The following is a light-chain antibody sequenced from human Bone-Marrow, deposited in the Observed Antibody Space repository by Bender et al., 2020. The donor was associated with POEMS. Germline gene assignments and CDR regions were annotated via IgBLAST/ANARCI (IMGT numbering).Light chain of an antibody. Sequence: QSVLTQPPSASGTPGQSVTISCSGSSSNVARTYVFWYQQVPGTAPRLLIYENNKRPSGIPDRFSGSKSGNTASLTISGLQADDEADYYCCSYAGSSSPWVFGGGTKVTVL. CDR1: SSNVARTY. V-gene: IGLV1-47*01. CDR3: CSYAGSSSPWV. J-gene: IGLJ3*02. CDR2: ENN.